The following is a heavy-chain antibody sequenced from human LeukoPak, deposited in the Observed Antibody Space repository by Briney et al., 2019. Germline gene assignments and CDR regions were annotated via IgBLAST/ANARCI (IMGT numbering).Heavy chain of an antibody. J-gene: IGHJ5*02. CDR1: GFTFGDYV. V-gene: IGHV3-23*01. Sequence: GGSLRLSCTASGFTFGDYVMSWVRQAPGKGLGWVSTISGSGGSTHYADSVKGRFTISRDNSKNTLYLQMNSLRADDTAVYYCVRGYSYGWFDPWGQGTLVTVSS. D-gene: IGHD5-18*01. CDR2: ISGSGGST. CDR3: VRGYSYGWFDP.